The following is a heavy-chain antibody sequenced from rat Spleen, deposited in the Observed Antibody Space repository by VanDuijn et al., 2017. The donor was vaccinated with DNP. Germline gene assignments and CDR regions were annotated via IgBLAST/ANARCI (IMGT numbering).Heavy chain of an antibody. CDR3: TTGFDY. V-gene: IGHV5-20*01. Sequence: EVQLVESGGGLVQPGRSLKLSCAASGFTFSDYYMAWVRQAPTKGLEWVASIGYDGGSTYYRDSGKGRFPISRDNAKSSLYLQKDSLRSEDSATYYCTTGFDYWGQGVMVTVSS. CDR2: IGYDGGST. J-gene: IGHJ2*01. CDR1: GFTFSDYY.